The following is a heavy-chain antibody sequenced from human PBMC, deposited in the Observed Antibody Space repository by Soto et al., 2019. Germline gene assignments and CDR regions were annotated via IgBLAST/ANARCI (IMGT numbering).Heavy chain of an antibody. CDR1: GGSISSGGYY. CDR3: ARGGYCSGGSCYTTPLDY. Sequence: SETLSLTCTVSGGSISSGGYYWSWIRQHPGKGLEWIGYIYYSGSTYYNPSLKSRVTISVDTSKNQFSLKLSSVTAAYTAVYYCARGGYCSGGSCYTTPLDYWGQGTLVTVS. J-gene: IGHJ4*02. V-gene: IGHV4-31*03. D-gene: IGHD2-15*01. CDR2: IYYSGST.